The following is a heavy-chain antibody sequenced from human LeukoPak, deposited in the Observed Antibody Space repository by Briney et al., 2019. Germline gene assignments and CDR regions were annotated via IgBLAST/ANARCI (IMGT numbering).Heavy chain of an antibody. D-gene: IGHD6-13*01. CDR1: GYTFTSYA. CDR3: ARVSSSWRDFDY. V-gene: IGHV1-3*01. Sequence: ASVKVSCKASGYTFTSYAMQWVRQAPGQRLEWMGWINAGNGNTKYSQKFQGRVTITRDTSASTAYVELSSLRFEDTAVYYCARVSSSWRDFDYWGQGTLVTVSS. CDR2: INAGNGNT. J-gene: IGHJ4*02.